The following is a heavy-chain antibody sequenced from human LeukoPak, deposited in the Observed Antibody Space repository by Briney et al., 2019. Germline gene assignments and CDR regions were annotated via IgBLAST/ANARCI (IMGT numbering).Heavy chain of an antibody. D-gene: IGHD3-22*01. CDR2: IYSDGSST. CDR1: GFTLITYW. Sequence: QPGGSLRLSCAASGFTLITYWMHWVRQAPGKGLVGVSRIYSDGSSTSYADSVKGRFTISRDNSKNTLYLQMHSLRAEDTAVYYCAKDIGGLDDSSGYVHDYWGQGTLVTVSS. CDR3: AKDIGGLDDSSGYVHDY. V-gene: IGHV3-74*01. J-gene: IGHJ4*02.